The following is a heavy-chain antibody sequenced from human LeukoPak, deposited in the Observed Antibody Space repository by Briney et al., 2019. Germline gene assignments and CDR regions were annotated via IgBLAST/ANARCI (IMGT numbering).Heavy chain of an antibody. CDR3: AKDYGGYGYYFDY. Sequence: QSGGSLRLSCAASGFTFSSYAMSWVRQAPGKGLEWVSAISGSGGSTYYADSVKGRFTISRDNSKDTLYLQMNSLRAEDTAVYYCAKDYGGYGYYFDYWGQGTLVTVSS. J-gene: IGHJ4*02. CDR1: GFTFSSYA. V-gene: IGHV3-23*01. CDR2: ISGSGGST. D-gene: IGHD4-17*01.